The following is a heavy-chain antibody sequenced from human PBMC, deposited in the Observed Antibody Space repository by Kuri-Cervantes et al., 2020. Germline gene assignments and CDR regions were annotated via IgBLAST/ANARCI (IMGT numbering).Heavy chain of an antibody. J-gene: IGHJ6*03. V-gene: IGHV3-23*01. Sequence: GESLKISCAASGFTFSNYGMHWVRQAPGKGLEWVSAISGSGGSTYYADSVKGRFTISRDNGKNSLYLQMNSLRAEDTAVYYCAKSKGSQHYMDVWGKGTTVTVSS. CDR3: AKSKGSQHYMDV. CDR2: ISGSGGST. D-gene: IGHD2-2*01. CDR1: GFTFSNYG.